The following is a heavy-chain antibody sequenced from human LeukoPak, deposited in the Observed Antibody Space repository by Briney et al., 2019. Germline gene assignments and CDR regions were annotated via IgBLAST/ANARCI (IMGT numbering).Heavy chain of an antibody. Sequence: SETLSLPCTVSVLSFSISSYYSGSIRQPRGEGLEWIGSIYYGGITYCHPYLKSRVTISVDTSKNQFSLKLSSVTAADTAVYYCARGQKYRSGYTVTELGSGYFDYWGQGTLVTVSS. CDR1: VLSFSISSYY. D-gene: IGHD5-18*01. V-gene: IGHV4-39*01. CDR3: ARGQKYRSGYTVTELGSGYFDY. CDR2: IYYGGIT. J-gene: IGHJ4*02.